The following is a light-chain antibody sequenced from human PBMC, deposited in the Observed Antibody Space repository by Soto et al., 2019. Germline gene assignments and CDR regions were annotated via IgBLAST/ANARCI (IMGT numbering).Light chain of an antibody. V-gene: IGKV3-20*01. CDR1: QSVSSSY. CDR2: GAS. CDR3: QQYGSSPLT. Sequence: EIVLTQSPGTRSLSPGERATLSCRASQSVSSSYLAWYQQKPGQAPRLLIYGASSRATGIPDRFSGSGSGTDFTLTISRLEPEHFAVYYCQQYGSSPLTFGRGTKVEIK. J-gene: IGKJ4*01.